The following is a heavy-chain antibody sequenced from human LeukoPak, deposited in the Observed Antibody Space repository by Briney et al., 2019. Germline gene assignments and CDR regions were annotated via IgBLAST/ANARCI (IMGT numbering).Heavy chain of an antibody. D-gene: IGHD6-19*01. CDR2: ISGSGGST. CDR3: ARGQWLVTGGYFDY. V-gene: IGHV3-23*01. Sequence: GGSLRLSCAASGFTFSSYAMSRVRQTPGKGLEWVSAISGSGGSTYYADSVKGRFTISRDNSKNTLYLQMNSLRAEDTAVYYCARGQWLVTGGYFDYWGQGTLVTVSS. CDR1: GFTFSSYA. J-gene: IGHJ4*02.